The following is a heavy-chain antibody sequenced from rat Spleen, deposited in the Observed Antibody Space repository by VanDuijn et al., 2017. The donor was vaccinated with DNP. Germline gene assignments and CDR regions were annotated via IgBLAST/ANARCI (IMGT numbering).Heavy chain of an antibody. CDR3: SRGLGARFDY. J-gene: IGHJ2*01. D-gene: IGHD5-1*01. CDR1: GFTFSDYN. CDR2: MSTGGGNI. Sequence: EVQLVESGGGLVQPGRSLKLSCAASGFTFSDYNMAWVRQAPKKGLEWVATMSTGGGNIYYRDSVKGRFTISRDNAKSTLYLQMDSLRSEDTATYFCSRGLGARFDYWGHGVMVTVSS. V-gene: IGHV5S23*01.